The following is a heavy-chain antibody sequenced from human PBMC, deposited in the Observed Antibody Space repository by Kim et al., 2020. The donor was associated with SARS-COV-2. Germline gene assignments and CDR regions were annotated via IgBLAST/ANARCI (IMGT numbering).Heavy chain of an antibody. V-gene: IGHV3-30-3*01. CDR3: ARDRRVRGGDFSKFDP. D-gene: IGHD3-10*01. CDR1: GFTFSSYA. Sequence: GGSLRLSCAASGFTFSSYAMHWVRQAPGKGLEWVAVISYDGSNKYYADSVKGRFTISRDNSKNTLYLQMNSLRAEDTAVYYCARDRRVRGGDFSKFDPWGQGTLVTVSS. CDR2: ISYDGSNK. J-gene: IGHJ5*02.